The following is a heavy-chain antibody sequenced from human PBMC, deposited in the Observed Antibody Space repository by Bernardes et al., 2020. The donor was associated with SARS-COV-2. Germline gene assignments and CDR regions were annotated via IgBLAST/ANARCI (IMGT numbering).Heavy chain of an antibody. D-gene: IGHD3-10*02. J-gene: IGHJ4*02. Sequence: GGSLRLSCVASGFTFSDYSMNWVRQAPGKGLEWVSSISRSSSYIYNADSVKGRFTISRDNAKYPLYLQMNSLRAEDTAVYYCAREEMATIFGAWSYWGQGTLVTVSS. CDR3: AREEMATIFGAWSY. CDR2: ISRSSSYI. V-gene: IGHV3-21*01. CDR1: GFTFSDYS.